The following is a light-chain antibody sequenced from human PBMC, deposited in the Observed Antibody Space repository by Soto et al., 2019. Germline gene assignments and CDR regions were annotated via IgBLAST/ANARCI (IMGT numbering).Light chain of an antibody. Sequence: QAVVTQPASVSGSPGQSITISCTGTSSDVRGYNYVSWYQQHPGEAPKLMIYDVSNRPSGVSNRFSGSKSGNTASLTISGLQAEDEADYYCSSYTSSSTLVVFGGGTKLTVL. CDR1: SSDVRGYNY. J-gene: IGLJ2*01. CDR3: SSYTSSSTLVV. V-gene: IGLV2-14*01. CDR2: DVS.